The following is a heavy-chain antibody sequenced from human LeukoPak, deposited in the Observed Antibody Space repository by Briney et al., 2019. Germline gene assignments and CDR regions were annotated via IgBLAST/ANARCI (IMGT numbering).Heavy chain of an antibody. CDR2: IYYGGRT. CDR3: ARDRGYYGMDV. CDR1: GGSISNSSYY. J-gene: IGHJ6*02. Sequence: SETLSLTCTVSGGSISNSSYYWGWIRQPPGKGLECIGGIYYGGRTYYNPSLKSRVTISVNTSKNQFSLKLSSVTAADTAVYYCARDRGYYGMDVWGQGTTVTVSS. V-gene: IGHV4-39*07.